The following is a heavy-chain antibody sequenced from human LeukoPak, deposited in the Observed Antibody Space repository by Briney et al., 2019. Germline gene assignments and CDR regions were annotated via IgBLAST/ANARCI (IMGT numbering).Heavy chain of an antibody. Sequence: GGSLRLSCAASGFTFSSYSMNWVRQAPGKGLEWVSSISSSSSYIYYADSVKGRFTISRDNAKNSLYLQMNSLRAEDTAVYYCARDLSWTVAGYMDVWGKGTTVTDSS. CDR2: ISSSSSYI. V-gene: IGHV3-21*01. CDR1: GFTFSSYS. CDR3: ARDLSWTVAGYMDV. D-gene: IGHD2-15*01. J-gene: IGHJ6*03.